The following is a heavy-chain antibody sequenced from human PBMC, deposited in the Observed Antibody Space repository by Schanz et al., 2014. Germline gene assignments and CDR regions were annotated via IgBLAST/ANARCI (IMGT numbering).Heavy chain of an antibody. CDR2: ISGSGGNT. D-gene: IGHD5-18*01. Sequence: QVQLVESGGGVVQPGRSLRLSCAASGFTFSSYGMHWARQAPGKGLEWVSIISGSGGNTYYADAVRGRFTISRDNSKTTVYLQMNSLRAEDTAVYYCAKDAENTAMITDYFDYWGQGTLVTVSS. J-gene: IGHJ4*02. V-gene: IGHV3-NL1*01. CDR1: GFTFSSYG. CDR3: AKDAENTAMITDYFDY.